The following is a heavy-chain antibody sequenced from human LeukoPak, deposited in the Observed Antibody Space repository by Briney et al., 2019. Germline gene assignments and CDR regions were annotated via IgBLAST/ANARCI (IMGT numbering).Heavy chain of an antibody. J-gene: IGHJ4*02. CDR3: ARGSGLNDFDY. Sequence: GAXXKVSCKASGYTLTSYDINWVRQAPGQGLEWMGWMNPNSGNTDYAQKFQGRVTITRNTSISTAYMELSSLKSEDTAVYYCARGSGLNDFDYWGQGTLVTVSS. CDR2: MNPNSGNT. V-gene: IGHV1-8*03. CDR1: GYTLTSYD. D-gene: IGHD1-1*01.